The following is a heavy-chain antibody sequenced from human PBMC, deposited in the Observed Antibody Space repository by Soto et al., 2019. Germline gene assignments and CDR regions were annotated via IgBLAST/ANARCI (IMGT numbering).Heavy chain of an antibody. D-gene: IGHD3-22*01. J-gene: IGHJ1*01. Sequence: QVQLVESGGGVVQPGRSLRLSCAASGFTFSSYAMHWVRQAPGKGLEWVAVISYDGSNKYYADSVKGRFTISRDNSKNSLYLQMNSLRAENTAVYYCARDPTGGYYYDGSGYYGAEYFQHWGQGTLVTVSS. CDR3: ARDPTGGYYYDGSGYYGAEYFQH. V-gene: IGHV3-30-3*01. CDR2: ISYDGSNK. CDR1: GFTFSSYA.